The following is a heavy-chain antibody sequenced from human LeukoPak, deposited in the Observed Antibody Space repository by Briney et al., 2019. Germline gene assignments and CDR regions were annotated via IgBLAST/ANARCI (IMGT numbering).Heavy chain of an antibody. CDR3: ARVAPTYDKFYYYYYMDV. CDR1: GGSISSYY. CDR2: IHYSGST. V-gene: IGHV4-59*01. D-gene: IGHD3-22*01. Sequence: SETLSLTCAVSGGSISSYYWSWIRQPPGKGLEWIGYIHYSGSTNYNPSLKSRVTISVDTSKNQFSLKLSSVTAADTAVYYCARVAPTYDKFYYYYYMDVWGKGTTVTISS. J-gene: IGHJ6*03.